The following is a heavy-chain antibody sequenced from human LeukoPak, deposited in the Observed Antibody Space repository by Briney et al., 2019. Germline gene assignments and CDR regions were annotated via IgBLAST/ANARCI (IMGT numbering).Heavy chain of an antibody. J-gene: IGHJ4*02. D-gene: IGHD2-2*02. CDR1: GGSISSSSYY. V-gene: IGHV4-39*01. CDR3: ARLVVVPAAKPYFDY. CDR2: IYYSGST. Sequence: SETLSLTCTVSGGSISSSSYYWGWIRQPPGKGLEWIGSIYYSGSTYYNPSLKSRVTISVDTSKNQFSLKLSSVTAADTAVYYCARLVVVPAAKPYFDYWGQGTLVTVSS.